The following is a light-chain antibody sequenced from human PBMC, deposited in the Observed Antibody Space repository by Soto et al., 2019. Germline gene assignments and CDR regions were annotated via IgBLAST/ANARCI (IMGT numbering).Light chain of an antibody. J-gene: IGLJ2*01. CDR3: SSYTSSNTLVA. CDR1: SSDVGGYEY. V-gene: IGLV2-14*03. CDR2: DVS. Sequence: QSVLTQPASVSGSPGQSITISCTGTSSDVGGYEYVSWYQQHPGKAPKLMIYDVSNRPSGVSNRFSGSKSGNTASLTISGLQAEDEADYYCSSYTSSNTLVAFGGGTQLTVL.